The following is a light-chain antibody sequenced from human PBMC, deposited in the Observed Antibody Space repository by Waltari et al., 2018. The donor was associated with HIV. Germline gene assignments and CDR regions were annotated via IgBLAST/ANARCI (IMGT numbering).Light chain of an antibody. CDR1: QSVLYSSNNKNY. Sequence: DIVMTQSPDSLAVSLGERATINCKSRQSVLYSSNNKNYLAWYQQKPGHPPKLLIYWASTRESGVPDRFSGSGSWTDFTLTISSLQAEDVAVYYCQQYYSTPRTFGQGTKVEIK. V-gene: IGKV4-1*01. J-gene: IGKJ1*01. CDR3: QQYYSTPRT. CDR2: WAS.